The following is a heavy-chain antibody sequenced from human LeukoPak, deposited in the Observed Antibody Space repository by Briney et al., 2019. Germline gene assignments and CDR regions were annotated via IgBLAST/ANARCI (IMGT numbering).Heavy chain of an antibody. CDR3: VRGNSNFDY. V-gene: IGHV6-1*01. CDR2: TYYKSKWYN. J-gene: IGHJ4*02. Sequence: SQTLSHPSTISGERVSSNGAAWNWIRQSPSRGLEWLGRTYYKSKWYNEYAPSVKGRITISPDTSKNQFSLQLNSVTPEDTAVYYCVRGNSNFDYWGQGTLATVSS. D-gene: IGHD4-23*01. CDR1: GERVSSNGAA.